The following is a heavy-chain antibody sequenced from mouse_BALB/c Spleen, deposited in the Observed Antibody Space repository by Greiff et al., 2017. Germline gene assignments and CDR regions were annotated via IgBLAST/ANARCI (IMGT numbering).Heavy chain of an antibody. J-gene: IGHJ4*01. CDR3: VSYDYDRYYYAMDY. D-gene: IGHD2-4*01. CDR1: GFSLTSYD. Sequence: QVQLKESGPGLVAPSQSLSITCTVSGFSLTSYDISWIRQPPGKGLEWLGVIWTGGGTNYNSAFMSRLSISKDNSNSQVFLKMNSLQTDDTAIYDCVSYDYDRYYYAMDYWGQGTSVTVSS. CDR2: IWTGGGT. V-gene: IGHV2-9-2*01.